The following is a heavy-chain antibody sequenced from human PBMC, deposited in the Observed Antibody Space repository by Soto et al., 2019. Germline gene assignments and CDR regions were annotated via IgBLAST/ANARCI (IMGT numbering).Heavy chain of an antibody. CDR3: AREGTGYYGMDV. D-gene: IGHD1-1*01. CDR2: IYYSGST. V-gene: IGHV4-31*03. Sequence: LSLTCTVSGGSISSGGYYWSWIRQHPGKGLEWIGYIYYSGSTYYNPSLKSRVTISVDTSKNQFSLKLSSVTAADTAVYYCAREGTGYYGMDVWGQGTTVTVSS. CDR1: GGSISSGGYY. J-gene: IGHJ6*02.